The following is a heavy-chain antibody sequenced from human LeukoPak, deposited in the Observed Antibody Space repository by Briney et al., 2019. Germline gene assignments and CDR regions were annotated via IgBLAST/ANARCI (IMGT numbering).Heavy chain of an antibody. CDR2: VYYSGST. V-gene: IGHV4-39*07. Sequence: PSETLSLTCTVSGGSISTTNYYWGWIRQPPGTGLEWFGCVYYSGSTYYNPSLKSRVTISVDTSKNQFSLKLSSVTAADTAVYYCARTIVDTAMGYWGQGTLVTVSS. D-gene: IGHD5-18*01. J-gene: IGHJ4*02. CDR3: ARTIVDTAMGY. CDR1: GGSISTTNYY.